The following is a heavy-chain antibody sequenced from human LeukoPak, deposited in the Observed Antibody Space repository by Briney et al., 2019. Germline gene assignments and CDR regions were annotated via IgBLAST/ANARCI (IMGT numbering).Heavy chain of an antibody. CDR3: ARDKVLGLFDTFDV. V-gene: IGHV3-64*01. Sequence: GGSLRLSCAASGFIFSSYAMYWVRQAPGKGLQFVSAISSIGGSTYYANSVKGRFTISRDNSKNTLYLQMGSLRAEDMAVYYCARDKVLGLFDTFDVWGQGTMVTVSS. CDR1: GFIFSSYA. J-gene: IGHJ3*01. D-gene: IGHD2-21*01. CDR2: ISSIGGST.